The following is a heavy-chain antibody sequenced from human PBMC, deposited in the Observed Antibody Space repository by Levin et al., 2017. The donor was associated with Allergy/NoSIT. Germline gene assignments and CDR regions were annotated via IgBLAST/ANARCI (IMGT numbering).Heavy chain of an antibody. Sequence: GGSLRLSCAASGFTFSNSAMSWVRQAPGKGLEWVSAIDKSGDNTYFADSVKGRFTISRDNSKSTLYLQMNSLVAEDTAVYFCARDLWVKYDRGWSTSFDYWGRGTLVTVSS. CDR3: ARDLWVKYDRGWSTSFDY. CDR1: GFTFSNSA. D-gene: IGHD6-19*01. J-gene: IGHJ4*02. CDR2: IDKSGDNT. V-gene: IGHV3-23*01.